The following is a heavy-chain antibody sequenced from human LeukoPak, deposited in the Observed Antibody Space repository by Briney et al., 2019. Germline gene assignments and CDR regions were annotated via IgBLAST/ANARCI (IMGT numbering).Heavy chain of an antibody. CDR2: IKQDGSQK. CDR1: GFTFSSSW. Sequence: GGSLRLSCAAPGFTFSSSWMSWVRQAPEKGLEWVAHIKQDGSQKYYVDSVRGRFTISRDNTKNSVYLQMNSLRAEDTAVYYCAKGGYSGSPRWGQGTMVTVSS. V-gene: IGHV3-7*01. D-gene: IGHD1-26*01. CDR3: AKGGYSGSPR. J-gene: IGHJ3*01.